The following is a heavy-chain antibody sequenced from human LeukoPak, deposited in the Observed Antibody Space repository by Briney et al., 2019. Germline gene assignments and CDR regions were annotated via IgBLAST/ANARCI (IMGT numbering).Heavy chain of an antibody. CDR1: GGSISSYY. D-gene: IGHD6-6*01. V-gene: IGHV4-59*01. Sequence: PSETLSLTCTVSGGSISSYYWSWIRQPPGKGLEWIGYIYYSGSTNYNPSLKNRVTISVDTSKNQFSLKLSSVTAADTAVYYCARWYKYSSSWSPVNWFDPWGQGTLVTVSS. J-gene: IGHJ5*02. CDR2: IYYSGST. CDR3: ARWYKYSSSWSPVNWFDP.